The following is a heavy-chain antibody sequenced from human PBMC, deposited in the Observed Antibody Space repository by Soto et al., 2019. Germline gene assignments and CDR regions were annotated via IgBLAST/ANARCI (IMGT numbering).Heavy chain of an antibody. CDR2: ISSSSSYI. V-gene: IGHV3-21*01. J-gene: IGHJ5*02. D-gene: IGHD2-2*01. CDR1: GFTFSSYS. Sequence: EVQLVESGGGLVKPGGSLRLSCAASGFTFSSYSMNWVRQAPGKGLEWVSSISSSSSYIYYADSVKGRFTISRDNAKNSQYLQMNSLRAEDTAVYYCARDFNHIVVPAATKNWFDPWGQGTLVTVSS. CDR3: ARDFNHIVVPAATKNWFDP.